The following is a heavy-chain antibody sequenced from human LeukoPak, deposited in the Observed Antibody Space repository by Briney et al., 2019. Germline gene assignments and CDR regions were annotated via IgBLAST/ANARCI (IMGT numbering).Heavy chain of an antibody. CDR1: GFTVSSNY. V-gene: IGHV3-53*01. D-gene: IGHD5-24*01. Sequence: GGSLRLSCAATGFTVSSNYMNWVRQAPGKGLEWVPVIYGGGNIYYADSVKGRFTISRDNSKNTLYLQMNSLRAEDTAVYYCAKGAGYNYPYYFDYWGQGTLVTVSS. CDR3: AKGAGYNYPYYFDY. J-gene: IGHJ4*02. CDR2: IYGGGNI.